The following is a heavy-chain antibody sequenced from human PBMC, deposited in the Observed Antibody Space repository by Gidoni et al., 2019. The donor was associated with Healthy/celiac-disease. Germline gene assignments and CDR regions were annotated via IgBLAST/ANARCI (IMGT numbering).Heavy chain of an antibody. CDR2: ISSSSSYI. Sequence: VQMVVAGGGLVKPGGCLRLSCATSGFHFRSYSMNWYRQAPGKGLEWVSFISSSSSYIYYADSVKGRFNNSRDNAKISLELQMNSLRAEDTAVYYCAGDFGICCGDCYSDYWGQGTLVTVSS. CDR1: GFHFRSYS. CDR3: AGDFGICCGDCYSDY. J-gene: IGHJ4*02. V-gene: IGHV3-21*01. D-gene: IGHD2-21*01.